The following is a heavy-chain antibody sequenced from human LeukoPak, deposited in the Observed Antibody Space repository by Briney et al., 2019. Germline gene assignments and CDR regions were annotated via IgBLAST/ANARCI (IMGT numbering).Heavy chain of an antibody. CDR1: GYTFTSYD. CDR2: MNPNSGNT. Sequence: GASEKVSCKASGYTFTSYDINWVRQATGQGLEGMGWMNPNSGNTGYAQKFQGRVTMTRNTSISTAYMELSSLRSEDTAVYYCATKGYCSSTSCPPVLDYWGQGTLVTVSS. CDR3: ATKGYCSSTSCPPVLDY. D-gene: IGHD2-2*01. J-gene: IGHJ4*02. V-gene: IGHV1-8*01.